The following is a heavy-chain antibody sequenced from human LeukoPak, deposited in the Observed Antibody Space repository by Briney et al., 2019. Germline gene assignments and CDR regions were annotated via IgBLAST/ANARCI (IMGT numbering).Heavy chain of an antibody. CDR2: IYYSGNT. CDR1: GGSISSFY. V-gene: IGHV4-59*01. J-gene: IGHJ5*02. Sequence: SGTLSLTCTVSGGSISSFYWSWIRQSPGKELEWIGYIYYSGNTKYNPSLKSRITMAVDTSKNQVSLKLTSVTAADTAIYYCAREVHYYGSGTYFFWFDPWGQGTLVTVSS. D-gene: IGHD3-10*01. CDR3: AREVHYYGSGTYFFWFDP.